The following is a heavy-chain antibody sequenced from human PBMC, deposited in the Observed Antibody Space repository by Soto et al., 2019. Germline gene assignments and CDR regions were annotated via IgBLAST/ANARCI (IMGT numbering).Heavy chain of an antibody. V-gene: IGHV4-59*01. D-gene: IGHD3-10*01. CDR1: GGPISSYY. J-gene: IGHJ6*02. Sequence: SETLSLTCTVSGGPISSYYWSWIRQPPGKGLEWIGYIYYSGSTNYNPSLKSRVTISVDTSKNQFSLKLSSVTAADTAVYYCARDQSSDYGSGSYNYYGMDVWGQGTTVTVSS. CDR2: IYYSGST. CDR3: ARDQSSDYGSGSYNYYGMDV.